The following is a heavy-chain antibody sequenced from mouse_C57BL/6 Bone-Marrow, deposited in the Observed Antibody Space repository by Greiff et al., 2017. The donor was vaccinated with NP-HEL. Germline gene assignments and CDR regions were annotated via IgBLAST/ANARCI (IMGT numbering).Heavy chain of an antibody. J-gene: IGHJ1*03. D-gene: IGHD1-1*01. CDR1: GFNIKDDY. V-gene: IGHV14-4*01. CDR2: IDPENGDT. CDR3: TTTVVAKYFDV. Sequence: VQLKESGAELVRPGASVKLSCTASGFNIKDDYMHWVKQRPEQGLEWIGWIDPENGDTEYASKFQGKATITADTSSNTAYLQLSSLTSEDTAVYYCTTTVVAKYFDVWGTGTTVTVSS.